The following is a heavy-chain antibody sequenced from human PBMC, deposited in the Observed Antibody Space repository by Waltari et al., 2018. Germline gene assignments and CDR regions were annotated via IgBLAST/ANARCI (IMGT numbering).Heavy chain of an antibody. CDR1: GVSMRRGEFY. V-gene: IGHV4-61*09. J-gene: IGHJ3*02. CDR2: IYTSGRA. Sequence: QVQLQESGPGLVKPLQTLSLTCSVPGVSMRRGEFYWSWIRQPAGKGLEWIGYIYTSGRATYNPSLKSRVSMSIDTFKNQFSLNLKSVTAADTAVYYCALVRVVNAFDIWGQGTMVTVSS. D-gene: IGHD3-3*01. CDR3: ALVRVVNAFDI.